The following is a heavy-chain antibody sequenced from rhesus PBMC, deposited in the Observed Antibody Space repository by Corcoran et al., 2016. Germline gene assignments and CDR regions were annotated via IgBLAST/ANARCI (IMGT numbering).Heavy chain of an antibody. V-gene: IGHV3S26*01. CDR1: GVTFRSYV. Sequence: DVQLVESGGGLVKPGGSLRLSCVASGVTFRSYVMHWVRQVPGQGLEWVSVISESVGTINSADFVKDRFTISRDNAKNSLFLQMNSRRAEDTAVYYCTRRGYCSGIYCSGSGYGLDSWGQGVVVTVSS. J-gene: IGHJ6*01. D-gene: IGHD2-27*01. CDR3: TRRGYCSGIYCSGSGYGLDS. CDR2: ISESVGTI.